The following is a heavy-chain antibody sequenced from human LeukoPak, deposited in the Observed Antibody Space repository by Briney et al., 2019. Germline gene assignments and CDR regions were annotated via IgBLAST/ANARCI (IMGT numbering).Heavy chain of an antibody. V-gene: IGHV3-9*03. CDR1: GFTFDDYA. D-gene: IGHD3-10*01. CDR2: ISWNSGSI. J-gene: IGHJ3*02. Sequence: GRSLRLSCAASGFTFDDYAMHWVRQAPGKGLEWVSGISWNSGSIGYADSVKGRFTISRDNAKNSLYPQMNSLRAEDMALYYCAKSGPDAFDIWGQGTMVTVSS. CDR3: AKSGPDAFDI.